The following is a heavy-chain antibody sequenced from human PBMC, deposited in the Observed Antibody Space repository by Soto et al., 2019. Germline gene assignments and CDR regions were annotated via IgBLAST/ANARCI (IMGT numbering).Heavy chain of an antibody. CDR1: GYAFTSYG. CDR3: ARDGGPVYYDSSGP. CDR2: ISAYNGNT. V-gene: IGHV1-18*04. D-gene: IGHD3-22*01. Sequence: ASVKVSCKASGYAFTSYGISWVRQAPGQGLEWMGWISAYNGNTNYAQKLQGRVTMTTDTSTSTAYMELRSLRSDDTAVYYCARDGGPVYYDSSGPWGQGTLVTVSS. J-gene: IGHJ5*02.